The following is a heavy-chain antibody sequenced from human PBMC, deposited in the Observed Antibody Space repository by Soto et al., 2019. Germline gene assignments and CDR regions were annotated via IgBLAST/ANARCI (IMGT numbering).Heavy chain of an antibody. Sequence: QVQLVQSGAEVRQPASSVKVSCKTSGGTFSSDASSWVRQAPGQGLEWMGGIVPIVDTSTYAQQFQGRVTITADESTSTAYMELSSLRSDDTAIYYCVRVVAIPGYPDNWGQGTLVTVSS. CDR1: GGTFSSDA. V-gene: IGHV1-69*12. CDR2: IVPIVDTS. J-gene: IGHJ4*02. D-gene: IGHD5-12*01. CDR3: VRVVAIPGYPDN.